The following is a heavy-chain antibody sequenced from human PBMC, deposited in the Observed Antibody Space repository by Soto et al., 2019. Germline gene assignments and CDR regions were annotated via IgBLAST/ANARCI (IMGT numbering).Heavy chain of an antibody. CDR3: ARGRAGWELLPSDY. CDR2: IIPIFGTA. V-gene: IGHV1-69*12. CDR1: GGTFSSYA. D-gene: IGHD1-26*01. Sequence: QVQLVQSGAEVKKPGSSVKVSCKASGGTFSSYAISWVRQAPGQGLEWMGGIIPIFGTANYAQKFQGRVTXXAXEXXRPASMELSSLRCEDTAVYYCARGRAGWELLPSDYWGQGTLVTVSS. J-gene: IGHJ4*02.